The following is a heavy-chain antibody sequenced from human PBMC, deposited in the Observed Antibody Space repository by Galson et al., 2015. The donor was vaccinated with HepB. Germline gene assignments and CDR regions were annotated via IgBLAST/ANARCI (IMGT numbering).Heavy chain of an antibody. CDR3: ARLLTPPIDY. D-gene: IGHD1-14*01. J-gene: IGHJ4*02. V-gene: IGHV1-18*04. CDR2: ISAYNGNT. CDR1: GYTFTSYG. Sequence: SVKVSCKASGYTFTSYGISWVRQAPGQGLEWMGWISAYNGNTNYAQKLQGRVTMTRDTSTSTVYMELSSLRSEDTAVYYCARLLTPPIDYWGQGTLVTVSS.